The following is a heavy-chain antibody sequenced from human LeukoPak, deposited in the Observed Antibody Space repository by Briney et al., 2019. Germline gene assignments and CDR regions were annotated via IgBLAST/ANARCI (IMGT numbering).Heavy chain of an antibody. CDR2: ISANGGNT. CDR3: AKQSYGDYIDY. D-gene: IGHD4-17*01. J-gene: IGHJ4*02. V-gene: IGHV3-23*01. CDR1: GFTFSTYV. Sequence: GGSLRLSCAASGFTFSTYVMSWVRQAPGKGLEWVSSISANGGNTYYADSVKGRFTISRDNSKNTLYLQMNSLRAEDTAVYYCAKQSYGDYIDYWGQGTLVTVSS.